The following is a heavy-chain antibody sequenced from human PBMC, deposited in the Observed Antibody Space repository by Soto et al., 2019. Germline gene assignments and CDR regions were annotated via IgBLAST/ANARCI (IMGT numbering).Heavy chain of an antibody. CDR3: AKDMKTVAGSPTLDY. CDR2: ISWNSGSI. CDR1: GCTFDDYA. Sequence: DVQLVESGGGLVQPGRSLRLSCAASGCTFDDYAMHWVRQAPGKGLEWVSGISWNSGSIGYADSVKGRFTMSRDNAKNSLYLQMNSLRAEDTALYYCAKDMKTVAGSPTLDYWGQGTLVTVS. J-gene: IGHJ4*02. V-gene: IGHV3-9*01. D-gene: IGHD6-19*01.